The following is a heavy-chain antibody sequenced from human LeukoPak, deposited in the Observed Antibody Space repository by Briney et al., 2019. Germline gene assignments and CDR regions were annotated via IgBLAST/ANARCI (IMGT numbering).Heavy chain of an antibody. CDR3: ARERDGYNSDY. CDR2: IIPMFGKP. CDR1: AGTFRSYA. Sequence: SVKVSCKASAGTFRSYAIIWVRQAPGQGLECMGVIIPMFGKPSYAQKFQGRVTITADESTSTAYMELSSLRSDDPAVYYCARERDGYNSDYWGQGTLVTVSS. D-gene: IGHD5-24*01. J-gene: IGHJ4*02. V-gene: IGHV1-69*13.